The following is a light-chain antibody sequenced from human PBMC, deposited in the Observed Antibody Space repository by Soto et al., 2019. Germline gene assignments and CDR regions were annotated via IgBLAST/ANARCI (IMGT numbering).Light chain of an antibody. CDR3: SACTASTTLFL. V-gene: IGLV2-14*01. CDR1: TSDFSRYNY. CDR2: EVT. J-gene: IGLJ1*01. Sequence: QSVLTQPASVSGSPGQSITISCTGTTSDFSRYNYVAWYQQLPGKAPKLLIYEVTNRPSGVSDRFSGSKSGNTASLTISGLQSDDEADYYCSACTASTTLFLFGTGTKVTVL.